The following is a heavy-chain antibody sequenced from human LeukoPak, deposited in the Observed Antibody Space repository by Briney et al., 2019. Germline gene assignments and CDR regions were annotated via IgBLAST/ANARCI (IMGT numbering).Heavy chain of an antibody. V-gene: IGHV4-34*01. D-gene: IGHD1-26*01. J-gene: IGHJ4*02. CDR3: ARGEPELNFDY. Sequence: SETLSLTCAVYGGSFSGYYWSWIRQPPGKGLEWIGEINHSGSTNYNPSLKSRVTISVDTSKNQFSLKLSSVTAADTAVYYCARGEPELNFDYWGQGTLVTVSS. CDR1: GGSFSGYY. CDR2: INHSGST.